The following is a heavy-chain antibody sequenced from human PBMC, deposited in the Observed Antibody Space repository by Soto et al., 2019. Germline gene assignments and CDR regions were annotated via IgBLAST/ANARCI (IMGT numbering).Heavy chain of an antibody. V-gene: IGHV3-74*03. D-gene: IGHD3-16*01. CDR2: LSSDGFGA. CDR1: GFSLSPYW. Sequence: GGSLRLSCAASGFSLSPYWMHWVRQVPGRGLEWVARLSSDGFGAAYADSVKGRFFISRDIARNALSLQMNSLRADDTAVYYCARDLGGPDYWGRGTSVTVSS. J-gene: IGHJ4*02. CDR3: ARDLGGPDY.